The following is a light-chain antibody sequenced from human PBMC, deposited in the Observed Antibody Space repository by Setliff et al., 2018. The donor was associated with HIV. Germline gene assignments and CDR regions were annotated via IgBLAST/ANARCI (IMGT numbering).Light chain of an antibody. CDR2: DVS. V-gene: IGLV2-11*01. CDR1: TSDVGGYNF. J-gene: IGLJ1*01. Sequence: QSALTQPRSVSGSPRQSVTISCTGTTSDVGGYNFVSWYQHHPGKAPKLRIFDVSNRPSGVPDRFSGSKSGNTASLTISXLQADDEAVYFCCSYAGSHTFVFGTGTKVTVL. CDR3: CSYAGSHTFV.